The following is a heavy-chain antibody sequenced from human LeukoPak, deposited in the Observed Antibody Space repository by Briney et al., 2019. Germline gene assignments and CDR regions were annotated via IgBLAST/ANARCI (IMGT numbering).Heavy chain of an antibody. Sequence: SETLSLTCIVSGGSINNHYWTWLRQTPGKGLEWIGDIHYTGTTKYNPSLKSRVTISIDTSKNQFSLELSSVTATVTAVYFCATNRAGTYDRPFDIWGQGTMVTVSS. V-gene: IGHV4-59*08. CDR1: GGSINNHY. D-gene: IGHD1-26*01. CDR2: IHYTGTT. J-gene: IGHJ3*02. CDR3: ATNRAGTYDRPFDI.